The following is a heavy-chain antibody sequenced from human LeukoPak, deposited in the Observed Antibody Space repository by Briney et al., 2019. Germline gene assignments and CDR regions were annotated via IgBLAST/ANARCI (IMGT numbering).Heavy chain of an antibody. CDR1: GGPISSSSYY. CDR3: ASHVYYDILTGYCKGYYFDY. J-gene: IGHJ4*02. D-gene: IGHD3-9*01. CDR2: IYYSGST. V-gene: IGHV4-39*01. Sequence: PSETLSLTCTVSGGPISSSSYYWGWIRQPPGKGLEWIGSIYYSGSTYYNPSHKSRVTISVDTSKNQFSLKLSSVTAADTAVYYCASHVYYDILTGYCKGYYFDYWGQGTLVTVSS.